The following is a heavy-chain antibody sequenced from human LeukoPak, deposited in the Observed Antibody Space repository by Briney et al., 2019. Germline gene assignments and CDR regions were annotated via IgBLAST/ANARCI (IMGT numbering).Heavy chain of an antibody. D-gene: IGHD3-10*01. CDR3: ARIRITMVRGVMPDDY. CDR2: ISYDGGNK. CDR1: GFTFSSYA. J-gene: IGHJ4*02. V-gene: IGHV3-30-3*01. Sequence: QPGGSLRLSCAASGFTFSSYAMHWVRQAPGKGLEWVAVISYDGGNKYYADSVKGRFTISRDNSKNTLYLQMNSLRAEDTAVYYCARIRITMVRGVMPDDYWGQGTLVTVSS.